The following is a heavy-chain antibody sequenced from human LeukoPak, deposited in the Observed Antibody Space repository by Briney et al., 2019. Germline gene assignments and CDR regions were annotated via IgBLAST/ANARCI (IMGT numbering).Heavy chain of an antibody. V-gene: IGHV4-39*07. CDR3: ARNHYGHPLDY. CDR2: IYYSGST. D-gene: IGHD4-17*01. CDR1: GGSISSSSYY. J-gene: IGHJ4*02. Sequence: SETLSLTCTVSGGSISSSSYYWGWIRQPPGKGLEWIGSIYYSGSTYYNPSLKSRVTISVDTSKNQFSLKLSSVTAADTAVYYCARNHYGHPLDYWGQGTLVTVSS.